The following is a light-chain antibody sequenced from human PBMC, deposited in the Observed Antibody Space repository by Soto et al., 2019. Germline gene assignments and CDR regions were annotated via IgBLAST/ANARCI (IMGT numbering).Light chain of an antibody. V-gene: IGLV1-51*01. CDR1: SSNIGNNY. CDR3: GTWDSSLSAYD. CDR2: DNN. J-gene: IGLJ1*01. Sequence: QSVLTQPPSVSAAPGQKVTISCSGSSSNIGNNYVSWYQQLPGTAPKLLIYDNNKRPSGIPDRFSGSKSGTSATLGITGLQTGDEADYYCGTWDSSLSAYDFGTGTKVT.